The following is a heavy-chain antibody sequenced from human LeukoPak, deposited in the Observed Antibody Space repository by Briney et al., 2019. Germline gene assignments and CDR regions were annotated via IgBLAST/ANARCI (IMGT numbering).Heavy chain of an antibody. V-gene: IGHV3-48*01. Sequence: PGGSLRLSCVVSGFTFSSISMNWVRQAPGKGLEWVSYISSSSSTIYYADSVKGRFTISRDNAKNSLFLQMSSLRSEDTAVYYCATAKYSRGLRYFGGAFDIWGQGTMVTVSS. J-gene: IGHJ3*02. CDR1: GFTFSSIS. CDR3: ATAKYSRGLRYFGGAFDI. D-gene: IGHD3-9*01. CDR2: ISSSSSTI.